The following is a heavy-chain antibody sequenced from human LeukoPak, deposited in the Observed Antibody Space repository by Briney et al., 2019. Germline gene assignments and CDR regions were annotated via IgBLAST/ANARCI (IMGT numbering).Heavy chain of an antibody. CDR2: INGRSSNI. D-gene: IGHD5-18*01. CDR3: ARGGGYSYGTYGMDV. J-gene: IGHJ6*02. V-gene: IGHV3-48*01. CDR1: GFTFSSYS. Sequence: HTGGSLRLSCAASGFTFSSYSINWVRQAPGKGLEWLSYINGRSSNIHYADSVKGRFTISRDNAKNSLYLQMNSLRAGDTAVYYCARGGGYSYGTYGMDVWGQGTTVTVSS.